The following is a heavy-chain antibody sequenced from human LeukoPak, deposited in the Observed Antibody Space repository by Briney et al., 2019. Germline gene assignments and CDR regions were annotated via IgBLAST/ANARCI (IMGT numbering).Heavy chain of an antibody. D-gene: IGHD2/OR15-2a*01. V-gene: IGHV3-74*01. CDR3: ARDVFSLGDS. CDR2: INHDGTIR. J-gene: IGHJ4*02. Sequence: LGGSLRLSCATSGFTFGRYGMHWVRQSPGKGLVWVSHINHDGTIRNYADSVKGRFTISRDIATLYLQMNSLGAEDTAVYYCARDVFSLGDSWGQGTLVTVSS. CDR1: GFTFGRYG.